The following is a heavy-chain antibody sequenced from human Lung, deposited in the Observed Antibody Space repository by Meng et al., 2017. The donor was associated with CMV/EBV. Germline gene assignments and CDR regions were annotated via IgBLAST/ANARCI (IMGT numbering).Heavy chain of an antibody. CDR2: ISDNGGGI. Sequence: VQLLESGGDLVQPGGSLVGSWVGSEFTFSSYAMSWVRQAPGKGLEWVSIISDNGGGIYYADSVKGRFTISRDNSENTVYMQMNSLRAEDTAVYYCAKMGSGGDSYYFDYWGQGTLVTVSS. J-gene: IGHJ4*02. CDR1: EFTFSSYA. CDR3: AKMGSGGDSYYFDY. D-gene: IGHD2-21*01. V-gene: IGHV3-23*01.